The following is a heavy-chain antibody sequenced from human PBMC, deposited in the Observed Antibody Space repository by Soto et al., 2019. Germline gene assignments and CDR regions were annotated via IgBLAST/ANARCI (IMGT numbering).Heavy chain of an antibody. J-gene: IGHJ4*02. CDR1: GGSFSGYY. Sequence: SETLCLTCAVYGGSFSGYYWGWIRQPPGKGLEWIGSIYYSGSTYYNPSLKSRVTISVDTSKNQFSLKLSSVTAADTAVYYCARRSEVAAMFDYWGQGTLVTVSS. CDR2: IYYSGST. V-gene: IGHV4-39*01. D-gene: IGHD2-15*01. CDR3: ARRSEVAAMFDY.